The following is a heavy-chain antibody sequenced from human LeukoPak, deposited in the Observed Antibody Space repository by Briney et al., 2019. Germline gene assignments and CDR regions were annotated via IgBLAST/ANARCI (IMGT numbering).Heavy chain of an antibody. CDR1: TGSLSSDAYY. J-gene: IGHJ4*02. CDR3: ARNRDGYNSFDY. Sequence: PSETLSLTCTVSTGSLSSDAYYWGWIRQPPGKGLEWIGSIYFRGATFFNPSLKSRVTMSIDTSKNQFSLKLSSVTAADTAVYYCARNRDGYNSFDYWGQGTLVTVSS. V-gene: IGHV4-39*07. CDR2: IYFRGAT. D-gene: IGHD5-24*01.